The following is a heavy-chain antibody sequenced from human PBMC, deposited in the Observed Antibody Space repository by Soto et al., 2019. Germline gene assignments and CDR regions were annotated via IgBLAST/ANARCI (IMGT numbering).Heavy chain of an antibody. J-gene: IGHJ6*03. D-gene: IGHD6-19*01. CDR2: ISYDGSNK. Sequence: GGSLSLSCTAPGFTFSSYGMHWVRQAPGKGLEWVAVISYDGSNKYYADSVKGRFTISRDNSKNTLYLQMNSLRAEDTAVYYCAKDPNSSGWYGYYYYYYMDVWGKGTTVTAS. CDR3: AKDPNSSGWYGYYYYYYMDV. CDR1: GFTFSSYG. V-gene: IGHV3-30*18.